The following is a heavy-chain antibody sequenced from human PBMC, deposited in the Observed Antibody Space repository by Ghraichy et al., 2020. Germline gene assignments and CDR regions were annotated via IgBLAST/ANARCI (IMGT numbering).Heavy chain of an antibody. Sequence: SETLSLTCSVSGGSISNVNYYWGWIRQPPGKGLEWVASIYFYGSTYSNPSLKTRVTISVDTSNNELSLKLNSVTAADTAVYYCAKHSGSSGYDDDYFDAWGQGIVVTVSS. V-gene: IGHV4-39*07. CDR3: AKHSGSSGYDDDYFDA. D-gene: IGHD5-12*01. J-gene: IGHJ4*02. CDR1: GGSISNVNYY. CDR2: IYFYGST.